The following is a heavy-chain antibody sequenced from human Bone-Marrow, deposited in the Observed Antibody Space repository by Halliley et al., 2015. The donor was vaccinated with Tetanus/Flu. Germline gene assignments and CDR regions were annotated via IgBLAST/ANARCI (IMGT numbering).Heavy chain of an antibody. Sequence: GLVKPSETLSLTCTVSGGSISSYYWGWIRQPPGKGLEWIGYIYYNGSTDYYPSLKSRVTISVHTSKNQFSLKLSSVTAADTAVYYCARAGGWSTNWFDPWGQGTLVTVSS. CDR1: GGSISSYY. CDR2: IYYNGST. V-gene: IGHV4-59*01. J-gene: IGHJ5*02. CDR3: ARAGGWSTNWFDP. D-gene: IGHD6-19*01.